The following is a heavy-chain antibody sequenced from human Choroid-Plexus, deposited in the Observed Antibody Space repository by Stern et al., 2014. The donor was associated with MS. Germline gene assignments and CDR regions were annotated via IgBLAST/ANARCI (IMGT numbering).Heavy chain of an antibody. CDR1: GFTFSNFG. D-gene: IGHD2-15*01. J-gene: IGHJ4*02. CDR2: ISYDGSDK. CDR3: AKDRQWSTYFFDY. V-gene: IGHV3-30*18. Sequence: QMQLVQSGGGVAQPGRPLILSCAASGFTFSNFGMHWVRQAPGKGLEWVALISYDGSDKYYADSVKGRFTIFRDNSKNTLYMHMNSLRAEDTAVYYRAKDRQWSTYFFDYWGQGSLVTVSS.